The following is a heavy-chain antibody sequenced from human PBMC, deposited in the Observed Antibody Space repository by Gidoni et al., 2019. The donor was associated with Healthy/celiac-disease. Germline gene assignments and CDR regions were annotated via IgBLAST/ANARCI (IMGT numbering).Heavy chain of an antibody. Sequence: QVQLVASGGGVVKPGRSLRLPCAASGFPFSSYGMHWVRQAPGKGLEWVAVISYDGSNKYYADSVKGRFTISRDNSKNTLYLQMNSLRAEDTAVYYCAKDYAGYSPGAFDIWGQGTMVTVSS. D-gene: IGHD3-22*01. CDR1: GFPFSSYG. V-gene: IGHV3-30*18. CDR2: ISYDGSNK. CDR3: AKDYAGYSPGAFDI. J-gene: IGHJ3*02.